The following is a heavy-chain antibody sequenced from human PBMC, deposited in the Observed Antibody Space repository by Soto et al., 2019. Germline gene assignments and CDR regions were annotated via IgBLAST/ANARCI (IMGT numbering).Heavy chain of an antibody. CDR3: ARLGVVITSYYYGMDV. D-gene: IGHD3-22*01. CDR2: IIPIFGTA. J-gene: IGHJ6*02. CDR1: GGTFSSYA. V-gene: IGHV1-69*13. Sequence: SVKVSCKASGGTFSSYAISWVRQAPGQGLEWMGGIIPIFGTANYEQKFQGRVTITADESTSTAYMELSSLRSEDTAVYYCARLGVVITSYYYGMDVWGQGTTVTVSS.